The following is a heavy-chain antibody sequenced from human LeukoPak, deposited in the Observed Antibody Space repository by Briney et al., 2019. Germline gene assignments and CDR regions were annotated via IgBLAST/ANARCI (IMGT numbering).Heavy chain of an antibody. CDR3: ARALSGAFDP. CDR1: GGSISSGGYS. J-gene: IGHJ5*02. D-gene: IGHD1-26*01. Sequence: PSQTLSLTCAVSGGSISSGGYSWSWIRQPPGKGLEWIGYIYHSGSTYNNPSLKSRVTISVDRSKNQFSLKLSSVTAADTAVYYCARALSGAFDPWGQGTLVTVSS. V-gene: IGHV4-30-2*01. CDR2: IYHSGST.